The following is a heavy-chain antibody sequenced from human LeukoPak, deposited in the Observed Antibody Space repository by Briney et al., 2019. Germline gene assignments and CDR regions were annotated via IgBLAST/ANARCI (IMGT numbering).Heavy chain of an antibody. J-gene: IGHJ6*03. CDR3: ARSTYYYYMDV. V-gene: IGHV3-30*04. CDR2: ISYDGSNK. Sequence: GGSLRLSCAASGFTFSSYAMHWVRQAPGKGLGWVAVISYDGSNKYYADSVKGRFTISRDNSKNTLYLQMNSLRAEDTAVYYCARSTYYYYMDVWGKGTTVTVSS. CDR1: GFTFSSYA.